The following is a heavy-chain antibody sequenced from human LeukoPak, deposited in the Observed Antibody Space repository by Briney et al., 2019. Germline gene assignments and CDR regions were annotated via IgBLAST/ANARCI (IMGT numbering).Heavy chain of an antibody. V-gene: IGHV3-30*04. CDR1: GFTFSSYA. D-gene: IGHD1-26*01. J-gene: IGHJ3*02. Sequence: GGSLRLSCAASGFTFSSYAMHWVRQAPGKGLEWVAVISYDGSNKYYADSVKGRFTISRDNSKNTLYLQMNSLRAGDTAVYYCAKGGSYGKDAFDIWGQGSMVTVSS. CDR3: AKGGSYGKDAFDI. CDR2: ISYDGSNK.